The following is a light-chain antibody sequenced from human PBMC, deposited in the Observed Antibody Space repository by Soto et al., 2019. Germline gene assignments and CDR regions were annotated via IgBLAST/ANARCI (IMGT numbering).Light chain of an antibody. CDR2: DAS. J-gene: IGKJ1*01. Sequence: EIVMTPSPATLSVSPGERATLSCRASQSVSTNLAWYQQKPGQAPRLLISDASTRVTGIPVRFSGSGSGTEFTFTISSLQSEDFAVYYGQQYNDWPPWTVGQVTKVDIK. V-gene: IGKV3-15*01. CDR1: QSVSTN. CDR3: QQYNDWPPWT.